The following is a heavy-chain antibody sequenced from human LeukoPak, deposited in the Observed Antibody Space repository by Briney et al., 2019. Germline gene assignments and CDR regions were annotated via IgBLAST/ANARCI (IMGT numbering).Heavy chain of an antibody. Sequence: SVKVSCKASGGTFSSYAISWVRQAPGQGLEWMGRIIPILGIANYAQKFQGRVTITADKSTSTAYMELSSLRSEDTAVYYCARDPPGGGDAFDIWGQGTMVTVSS. D-gene: IGHD3-16*01. CDR2: IIPILGIA. J-gene: IGHJ3*02. CDR3: ARDPPGGGDAFDI. V-gene: IGHV1-69*04. CDR1: GGTFSSYA.